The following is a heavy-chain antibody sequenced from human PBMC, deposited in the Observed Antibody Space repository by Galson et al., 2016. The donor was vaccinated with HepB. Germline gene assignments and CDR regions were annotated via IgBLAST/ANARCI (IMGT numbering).Heavy chain of an antibody. CDR1: GFSFSSYN. V-gene: IGHV3-21*01. Sequence: SLRLSCAASGFSFSSYNMNWVRQAPGKGLEWVSFINSGSIYIYYADSVKGRFSISRDNAKNSLFLQMNSLRAEDTAVYYCVRDWGGVAALGTVGWFDPWGQGTMVTVSS. CDR3: VRDWGGVAALGTVGWFDP. D-gene: IGHD6-13*01. J-gene: IGHJ3*01. CDR2: INSGSIYI.